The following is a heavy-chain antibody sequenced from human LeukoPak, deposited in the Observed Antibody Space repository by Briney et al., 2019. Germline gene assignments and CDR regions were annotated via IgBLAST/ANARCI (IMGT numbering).Heavy chain of an antibody. CDR3: ARQVLHTAMDY. CDR1: GVSISSSSYH. V-gene: IGHV4-39*01. CDR2: IYDNGST. J-gene: IGHJ4*02. Sequence: SETLSLTCTVSGVSISSSSYHWEWIRPPPGKGLEWIGSIYDNGSTYYSPSLKSRVTISVDTSKNQFSLRLNSVTAADTAVYYCARQVLHTAMDYWGQGTLVSVSS. D-gene: IGHD5-18*01.